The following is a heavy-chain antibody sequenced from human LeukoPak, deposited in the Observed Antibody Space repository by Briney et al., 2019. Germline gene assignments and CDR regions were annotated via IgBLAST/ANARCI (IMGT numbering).Heavy chain of an antibody. V-gene: IGHV3-23*01. Sequence: PGGSLRLSCAASGFTFSDYYMSWIRQAPGKGLEWVSAISGSGGSTYYADSVKGRFTISRDNSKNTLYLQMNSLRAEDTAVYYCAKREHWGTYSSSWYFGYWGQGTLVTVSS. J-gene: IGHJ4*02. CDR1: GFTFSDYY. D-gene: IGHD6-13*01. CDR2: ISGSGGST. CDR3: AKREHWGTYSSSWYFGY.